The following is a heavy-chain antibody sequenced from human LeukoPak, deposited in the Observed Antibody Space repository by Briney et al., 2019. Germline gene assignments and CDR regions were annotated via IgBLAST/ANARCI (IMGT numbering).Heavy chain of an antibody. D-gene: IGHD2-15*01. Sequence: GGSLRLSCAASGFSISRYWMTWVRQAPGKGLEWVGNIQYDGNVKHYVDFVRGRFTISRDNAKNSVYLQTNSLRAEDSAVYFCGNQCSGGTCPEHWGQGTQVTVSS. CDR3: GNQCSGGTCPEH. V-gene: IGHV3-7*01. CDR1: GFSISRYW. CDR2: IQYDGNVK. J-gene: IGHJ1*01.